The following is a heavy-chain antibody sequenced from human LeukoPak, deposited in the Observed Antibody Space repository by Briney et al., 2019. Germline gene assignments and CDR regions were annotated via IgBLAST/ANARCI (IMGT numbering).Heavy chain of an antibody. CDR1: GFIFNNNA. Sequence: PGGSLRLSCAASGFIFNNNAIHWVRQAPGKGLEWVANIKQDGSEKYYVDSVKGRFTISRDNAKNSLYLQMSSLRAEDTAVYYCARDYDYYDSSGYHEAWGQGTLVTVSS. V-gene: IGHV3-7*01. J-gene: IGHJ5*02. D-gene: IGHD3-22*01. CDR2: IKQDGSEK. CDR3: ARDYDYYDSSGYHEA.